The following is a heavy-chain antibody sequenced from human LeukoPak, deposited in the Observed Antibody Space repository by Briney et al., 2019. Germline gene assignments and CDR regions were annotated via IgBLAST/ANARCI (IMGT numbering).Heavy chain of an antibody. CDR1: GFTFSSYW. J-gene: IGHJ4*02. CDR3: ARDPIAAAATYYFDY. Sequence: GGSLRLSCAASGFTFSSYWMSWVRQAPGKGLEWVANIKQDGSEKYYVDSVKGRFTISRDNAKNSLYLQMNSLRAEDTAVYYCARDPIAAAATYYFDYWGQGTLVTVSS. D-gene: IGHD6-13*01. V-gene: IGHV3-7*01. CDR2: IKQDGSEK.